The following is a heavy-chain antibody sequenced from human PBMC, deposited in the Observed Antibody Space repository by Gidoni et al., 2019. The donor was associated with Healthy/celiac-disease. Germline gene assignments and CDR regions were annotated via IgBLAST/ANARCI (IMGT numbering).Heavy chain of an antibody. CDR1: GYTFTSYG. D-gene: IGHD3-22*01. CDR3: AREAYYYDSSGYPFDY. CDR2: ISAYNGNT. J-gene: IGHJ4*02. V-gene: IGHV1-18*04. Sequence: QVQLVQSGAEVKKPGASVTVSCKASGYTFTSYGISWVRQAPGQGLEWMGWISAYNGNTNYAQKVQGRVTMTTDTSTSTAYMELRSMRSDDTAVYYCAREAYYYDSSGYPFDYWGQGTLVTVSS.